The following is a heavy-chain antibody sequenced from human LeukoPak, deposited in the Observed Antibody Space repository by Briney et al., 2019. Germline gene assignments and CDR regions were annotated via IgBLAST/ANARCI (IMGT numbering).Heavy chain of an antibody. J-gene: IGHJ4*02. CDR3: ATRRY. Sequence: SETLSLTCAVYGGSFSGYYWSWIRQHPGKGLEWIGYIYYSGSTYYNPSLKSRVTISVDTSKNQFSLKLSSVTAADTAVYYCATRRYWGQGTLVTVSS. CDR2: IYYSGST. CDR1: GGSFSGYY. V-gene: IGHV4-31*11.